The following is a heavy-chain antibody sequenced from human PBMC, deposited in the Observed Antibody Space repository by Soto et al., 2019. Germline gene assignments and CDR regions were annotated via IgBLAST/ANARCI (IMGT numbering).Heavy chain of an antibody. D-gene: IGHD4-4*01. J-gene: IGHJ5*02. CDR1: GVSMSSTSSY. CDR3: VRQGQSDWFDP. CDR2: IYYRGTT. Sequence: PSETLSLTCTVSGVSMSSTSSYWGWIRQPPGKGLEWIGNIYYRGTTFYNPSLKSRAAISVDTSKNQFSLKLNSVTAADTAVYFCVRQGQSDWFDPWGQGTLVTVSS. V-gene: IGHV4-39*01.